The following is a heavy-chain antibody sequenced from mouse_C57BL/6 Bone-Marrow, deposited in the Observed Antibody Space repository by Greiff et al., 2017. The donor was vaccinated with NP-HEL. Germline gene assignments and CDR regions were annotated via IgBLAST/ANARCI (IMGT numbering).Heavy chain of an antibody. J-gene: IGHJ2*01. CDR2: ISPRSGNT. V-gene: IGHV1-81*01. CDR3: ATTLYDGPLYFDY. D-gene: IGHD2-3*01. Sequence: QVQLKESGAELARPGASVKLSCKASGYTFTSYGISWVKQRTGQGLEWIGEISPRSGNTYYNEKFKGKATLTADKSSSTAYMELRSLTSEDSAVYFCATTLYDGPLYFDYWGQGTTLTVSS. CDR1: GYTFTSYG.